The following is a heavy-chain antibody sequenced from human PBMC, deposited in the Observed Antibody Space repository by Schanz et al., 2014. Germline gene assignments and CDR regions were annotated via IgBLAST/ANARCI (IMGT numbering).Heavy chain of an antibody. CDR3: AKARRKSNCSGGRCFHYSYYGMDV. D-gene: IGHD2-15*01. CDR2: FIVDSGNT. J-gene: IGHJ6*02. Sequence: QVQLVESGGGLVKPGGSLRLSCAASGFTFSDYYMSWIRQAPGKGLEWVSGFIVDSGNTYYAGSVKGRFSISRDNSKNILYLQMNSLRAEDTAVYYCAKARRKSNCSGGRCFHYSYYGMDVWGQGTTVTVSS. CDR1: GFTFSDYY. V-gene: IGHV3-11*05.